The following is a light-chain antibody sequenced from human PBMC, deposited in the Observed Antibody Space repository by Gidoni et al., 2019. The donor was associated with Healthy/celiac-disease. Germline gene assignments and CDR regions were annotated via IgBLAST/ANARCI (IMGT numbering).Light chain of an antibody. CDR3: QQRSNWPPLT. CDR2: AAS. Sequence: EIVLTQSPATLSLSPGERATLTCRASQSVSSYLAWYQQKPGQAPRLLIYAASNMATGIPARFSGSAFGTDFTLTFSCLEPEDFAFYYCQQRSNWPPLTFGGGTKVEIK. V-gene: IGKV3-11*01. CDR1: QSVSSY. J-gene: IGKJ4*01.